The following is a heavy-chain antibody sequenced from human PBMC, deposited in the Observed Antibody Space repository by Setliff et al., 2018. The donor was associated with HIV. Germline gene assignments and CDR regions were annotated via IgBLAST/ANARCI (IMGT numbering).Heavy chain of an antibody. V-gene: IGHV1-18*01. CDR1: GYTFTSYG. Sequence: ASVKVSCKASGYTFTSYGISWVRQAPGQGLEWLGWVSAHNGNTNYVQSFQGRVTMTIDTSTNTAYMYLRSLRSDDTAIYYCARDRGPYDSSGHFDFWGQGTLVTVSS. D-gene: IGHD3-22*01. CDR2: VSAHNGNT. J-gene: IGHJ4*02. CDR3: ARDRGPYDSSGHFDF.